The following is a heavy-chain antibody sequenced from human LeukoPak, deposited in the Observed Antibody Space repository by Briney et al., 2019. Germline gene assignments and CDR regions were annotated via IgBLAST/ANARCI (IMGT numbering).Heavy chain of an antibody. J-gene: IGHJ4*02. D-gene: IGHD2-21*02. CDR1: GGSFSGYY. Sequence: SETLSFTCAVYGGSFSGYYWSWIRQPPGKGLEWIGEINHSGSTNYNPSLKSRVTISVDTSKNQFSLKLSSVTAADTAVYYCARSRCGGDCYHLDYWGQGTLVTVSS. CDR2: INHSGST. CDR3: ARSRCGGDCYHLDY. V-gene: IGHV4-34*01.